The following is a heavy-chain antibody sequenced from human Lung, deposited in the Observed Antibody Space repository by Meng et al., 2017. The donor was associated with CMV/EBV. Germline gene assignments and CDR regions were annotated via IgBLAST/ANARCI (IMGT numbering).Heavy chain of an antibody. J-gene: IGHJ4*01. D-gene: IGHD3-9*01. CDR2: IKQDGSEK. V-gene: IGHV3-7*04. CDR1: GFTFSSYW. Sequence: GGSLRLSCAASGFTFSSYWMSWVRQAPGKGLEWVANIKQDGSEKYYVDSVKGRFTISRDNAKNSLYLQMNSLRAEDTAVYYCARGGRTRLRYFHWLFLWEYGGKGTXVTVSS. CDR3: ARGGRTRLRYFHWLFLWEY.